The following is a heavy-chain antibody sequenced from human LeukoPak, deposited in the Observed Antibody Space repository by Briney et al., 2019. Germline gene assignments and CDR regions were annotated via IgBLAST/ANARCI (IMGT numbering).Heavy chain of an antibody. Sequence: PGGSLRLSCAASGFTFSTYWMHWVRQAPGKGLVWVSSINSDGSSTSYADSVRGRFTISRDNTKNTLYLQMNSLRAEDTAVYYCAKLVITIFGVDPNWFDPWGQGTLVTVSS. V-gene: IGHV3-74*01. D-gene: IGHD3-3*01. J-gene: IGHJ5*02. CDR1: GFTFSTYW. CDR3: AKLVITIFGVDPNWFDP. CDR2: INSDGSST.